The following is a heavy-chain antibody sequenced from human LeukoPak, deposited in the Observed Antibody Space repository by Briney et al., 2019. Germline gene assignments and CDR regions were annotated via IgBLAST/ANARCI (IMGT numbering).Heavy chain of an antibody. V-gene: IGHV3-21*01. CDR2: ISSSSSYI. Sequence: PGGSLRLSCAAFGFTFSSYSMNWVRQAPGKGLEWVSSISSSSSYIYYADSVKGRFTISRDNAKNSLYLQMNSLRAEDTAVYYCARDGIAAAGTPLDYWGQGTLVTVSS. D-gene: IGHD6-13*01. CDR1: GFTFSSYS. J-gene: IGHJ4*02. CDR3: ARDGIAAAGTPLDY.